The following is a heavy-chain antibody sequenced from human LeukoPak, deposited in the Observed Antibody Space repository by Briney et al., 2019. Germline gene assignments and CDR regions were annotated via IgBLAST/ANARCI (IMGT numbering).Heavy chain of an antibody. J-gene: IGHJ4*02. Sequence: PSETLSLTCAVYGGSFSGYYWSWIRQPPGKGLEWVGEINHSGSTNYNPSLKSRVTISVDTSKNQFSLKLSSVTAADTAVYYCARDQGIYNHRIIDSWGQGTLVTVSS. CDR3: ARDQGIYNHRIIDS. CDR1: GGSFSGYY. CDR2: INHSGST. D-gene: IGHD5-12*01. V-gene: IGHV4-34*01.